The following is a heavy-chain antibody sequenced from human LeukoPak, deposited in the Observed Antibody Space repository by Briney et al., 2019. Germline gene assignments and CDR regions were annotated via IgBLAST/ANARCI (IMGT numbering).Heavy chain of an antibody. CDR2: ISSSGSTI. D-gene: IGHD3-10*01. J-gene: IGHJ4*02. CDR3: ARDRSPGNFDY. V-gene: IGHV3-48*03. CDR1: GFTFSSYE. Sequence: GGSLRLSCAASGFTFSSYEMNWVRQAPGKGLEWVSYISSSGSTIYYADSVKGRFTISRDNAKNSLYLQMNSLRAEDTAVYYCARDRSPGNFDYWGQGTLVTVSS.